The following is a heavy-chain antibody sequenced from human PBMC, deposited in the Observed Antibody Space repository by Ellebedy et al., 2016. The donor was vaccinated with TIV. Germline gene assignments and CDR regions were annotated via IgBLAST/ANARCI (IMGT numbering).Heavy chain of an antibody. J-gene: IGHJ6*02. CDR3: ARVLGPYYYYGMDV. Sequence: AASVKVSCKASGYTFTGYYMHWVRQAPGQGLEWMGWINPNSGGTNYAQKFQGRVTMTRDTSISTAYMELSRLRSDDTAVYYCARVLGPYYYYGMDVWGQGTTVTVSS. CDR2: INPNSGGT. V-gene: IGHV1-2*02. CDR1: GYTFTGYY.